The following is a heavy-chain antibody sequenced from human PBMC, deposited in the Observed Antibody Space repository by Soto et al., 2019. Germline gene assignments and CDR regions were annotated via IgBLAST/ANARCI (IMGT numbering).Heavy chain of an antibody. D-gene: IGHD4-17*01. V-gene: IGHV1-8*01. J-gene: IGHJ5*02. CDR1: GYTFTSYD. Sequence: ASVKVSCKASGYTFTSYDINWVRQATGQGLEYLGWMNPNSGNTGYVQKFQGRVTMTRDTSISTAYMELSSLRSEGTAVYFCARGVKYGAYSRWFDPWGQGTLVTVSS. CDR3: ARGVKYGAYSRWFDP. CDR2: MNPNSGNT.